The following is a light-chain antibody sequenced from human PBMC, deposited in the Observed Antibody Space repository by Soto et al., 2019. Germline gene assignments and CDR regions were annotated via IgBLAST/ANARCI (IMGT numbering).Light chain of an antibody. V-gene: IGKV3-11*01. CDR2: DAS. J-gene: IGKJ4*01. CDR3: LQRSNWPPLT. CDR1: QSVSSY. Sequence: EIVLTQSPATLSLSPGERATLSCRASQSVSSYLAWYQQKPGQAPRLLIDDASNRAAGIPARFSGSGSGTDFTLTISSLEPEDFAVYYCLQRSNWPPLTFGGGNKVEIK.